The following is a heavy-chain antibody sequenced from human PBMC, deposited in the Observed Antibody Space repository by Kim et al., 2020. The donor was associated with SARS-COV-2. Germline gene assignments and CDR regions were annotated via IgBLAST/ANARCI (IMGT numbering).Heavy chain of an antibody. CDR3: ARYCGGDCYFAFDI. V-gene: IGHV3-7*01. Sequence: VDPLKGRFTISRDNAKTSLYLQMNSLRAEDTAVYYCARYCGGDCYFAFDIWGQGTMVTVSS. D-gene: IGHD2-21*02. J-gene: IGHJ3*02.